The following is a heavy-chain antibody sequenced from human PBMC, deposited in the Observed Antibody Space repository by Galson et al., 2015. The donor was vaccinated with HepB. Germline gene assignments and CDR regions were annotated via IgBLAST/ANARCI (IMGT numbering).Heavy chain of an antibody. D-gene: IGHD3-10*01. V-gene: IGHV3-23*01. CDR1: RFTFSSYA. Sequence: LRLSCADSRFTFSSYAMNWVRPAPGKWLEWVSSISSKGGKTDYADSVKGRFTISRDNSKDTLFLQMNSLRAEDTAVYYCARDSLLDYFHSGTLWPLDIRGQGTMVTVSS. CDR2: ISSKGGKT. CDR3: ARDSLLDYFHSGTLWPLDI. J-gene: IGHJ3*02.